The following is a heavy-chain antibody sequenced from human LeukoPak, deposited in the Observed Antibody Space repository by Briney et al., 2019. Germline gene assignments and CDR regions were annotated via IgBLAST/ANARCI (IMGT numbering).Heavy chain of an antibody. V-gene: IGHV4-39*01. CDR1: GGSISSSSYY. CDR3: ARFKGDGSGYYYDY. D-gene: IGHD3-22*01. Sequence: KPSETLSLTCTVSGGSISSSSYYWGWIRQPAGKGLEWIASIYYSGGTYDNPSLKSRVTISVDTSMNQFSLKLNSVTAADTAVYYCARFKGDGSGYYYDYWGQGTLVTVSS. J-gene: IGHJ4*02. CDR2: IYYSGGT.